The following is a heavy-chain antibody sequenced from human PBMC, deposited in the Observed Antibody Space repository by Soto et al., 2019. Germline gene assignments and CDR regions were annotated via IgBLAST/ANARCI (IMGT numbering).Heavy chain of an antibody. CDR1: GGSISSYY. D-gene: IGHD3-22*01. J-gene: IGHJ6*02. Sequence: SETLSLTCTVSGGSISSYYWSCIRQPPGKGLEWIGYIYYSGSTNYNPSLKSRVTISVDTSKNQFSLKLSSVTAADKAVYYCAREGHYYDCSGTYYYYYYGMDVWGQGHTVT. CDR3: AREGHYYDCSGTYYYYYYGMDV. V-gene: IGHV4-59*01. CDR2: IYYSGST.